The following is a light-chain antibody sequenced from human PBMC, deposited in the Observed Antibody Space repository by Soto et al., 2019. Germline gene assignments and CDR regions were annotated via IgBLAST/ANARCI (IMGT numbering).Light chain of an antibody. J-gene: IGKJ5*01. CDR1: HSVITP. V-gene: IGKV3-11*01. CDR2: DAS. Sequence: EIVLTQSPDTLSLSPGERAILSCWPSHSVITPLAWFQQRPGQTPRLLIYDASARAPGIPARFSGRGSGADFTLTISSLEPEDFAVYYCQQRSASITFGQGTRLEI. CDR3: QQRSASIT.